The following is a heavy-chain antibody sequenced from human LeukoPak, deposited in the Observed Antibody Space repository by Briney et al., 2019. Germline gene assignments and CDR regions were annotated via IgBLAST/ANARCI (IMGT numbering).Heavy chain of an antibody. Sequence: GGSLRLSCAASGFTFSSYGMHWVRQAPGKGLEWVAAISYDGRNKEYVDSVKGRFTITRDNSKNTLYLQMNSLRAEDTAVYYCAKDRGYSHGFEYWGQGTLVTVSS. J-gene: IGHJ4*02. D-gene: IGHD5-12*01. CDR2: ISYDGRNK. CDR3: AKDRGYSHGFEY. V-gene: IGHV3-30*18. CDR1: GFTFSSYG.